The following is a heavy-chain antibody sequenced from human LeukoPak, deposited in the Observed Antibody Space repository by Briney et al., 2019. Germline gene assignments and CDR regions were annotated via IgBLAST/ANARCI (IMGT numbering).Heavy chain of an antibody. CDR1: GFTFSSYW. CDR3: ARDRKYYYDSSGYYSGY. V-gene: IGHV3-74*01. D-gene: IGHD3-22*01. J-gene: IGHJ4*02. CDR2: INSDGSST. Sequence: TGGSLRLSCAASGFTFSSYWMHWVRQAPGKGLVWVSRINSDGSSTRYADSVKGRFTISRDNTKNTLYLQMNSLRAEDTAVYYCARDRKYYYDSSGYYSGYWGQGTLVTVSS.